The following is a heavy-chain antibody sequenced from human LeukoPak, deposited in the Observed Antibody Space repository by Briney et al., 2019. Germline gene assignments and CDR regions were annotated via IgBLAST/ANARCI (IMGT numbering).Heavy chain of an antibody. V-gene: IGHV1-69*06. CDR1: GGTFSSYA. D-gene: IGHD5-18*01. CDR2: IIPIFGTA. Sequence: ASVKVSCKASGGTFSSYAISWVRQAPGQGLEWMGGIIPIFGTANYAQKFQGRVTITADKSTSTAYMELSSLRSEDTAVYYRARGTLGYSYGYDYWGQGTLVTVSS. CDR3: ARGTLGYSYGYDY. J-gene: IGHJ4*02.